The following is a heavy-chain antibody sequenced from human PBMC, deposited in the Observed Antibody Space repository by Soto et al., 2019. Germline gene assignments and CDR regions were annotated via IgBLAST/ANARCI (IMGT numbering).Heavy chain of an antibody. J-gene: IGHJ5*02. CDR3: ARLLWSRGDWFDP. CDR1: GGSISSYY. Sequence: QVQLQESGPGLVKPSETLSLTCTVSGGSISSYYWSWIRQPPGKGLEWIGYIYYSGSTNYNPSLRSRVTKSLDTSKNQCSLKLSSVTAADTAVYYCARLLWSRGDWFDPWGQGTLVTVSS. V-gene: IGHV4-59*08. D-gene: IGHD3-10*01. CDR2: IYYSGST.